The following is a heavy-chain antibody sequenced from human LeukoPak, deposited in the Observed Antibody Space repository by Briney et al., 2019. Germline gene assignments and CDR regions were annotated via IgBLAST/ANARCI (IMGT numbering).Heavy chain of an antibody. V-gene: IGHV3-74*01. Sequence: GGSLRLSCAASGFTFSSYWMHWVRQAPGKGLVWVSRINSDGSRTSYADSVKGRFTISRDNSKNTLYLQMNSLRAEDTAVYYCSRPTSSGWAPLDYGGQGTRVTVS. J-gene: IGHJ4*02. CDR3: SRPTSSGWAPLDY. D-gene: IGHD6-19*01. CDR1: GFTFSSYW. CDR2: INSDGSRT.